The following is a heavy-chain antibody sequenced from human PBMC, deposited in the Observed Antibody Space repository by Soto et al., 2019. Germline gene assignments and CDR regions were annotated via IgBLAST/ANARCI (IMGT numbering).Heavy chain of an antibody. CDR2: VSPTGDTV. D-gene: IGHD3-10*01. CDR1: GFRFEQYV. V-gene: IGHV3-9*01. Sequence: VQVVASGGGLVQPGRSLRLSCAVSGFRFEQYVMHWVRQAPGKGLECVSTVSPTGDTVAYADSVEGRFTVSRDNAKNSLYLHMNSLKGDDTAFYYCLKDDPNGSIDDWGQGTLVTVSS. CDR3: LKDDPNGSIDD. J-gene: IGHJ4*02.